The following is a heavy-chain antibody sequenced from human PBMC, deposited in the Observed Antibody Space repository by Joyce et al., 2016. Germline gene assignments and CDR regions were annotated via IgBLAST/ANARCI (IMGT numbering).Heavy chain of an antibody. CDR2: ISSDSTYI. J-gene: IGHJ6*02. D-gene: IGHD3-22*01. Sequence: EVQLVESGGGLVKPGGSLRISCAASGFTFSTSSMGWFRRAPGKGLEWVSVISSDSTYIFSADSVKGRFTVSRDNAKNSLYLQMNSLRAEDTAVFFCARGGIVYDYSMDLWGQGTTVTVSS. V-gene: IGHV3-21*02. CDR1: GFTFSTSS. CDR3: ARGGIVYDYSMDL.